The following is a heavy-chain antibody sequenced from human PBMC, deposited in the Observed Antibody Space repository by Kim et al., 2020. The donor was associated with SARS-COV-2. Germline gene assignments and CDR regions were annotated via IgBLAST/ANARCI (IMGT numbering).Heavy chain of an antibody. V-gene: IGHV3-9*01. J-gene: IGHJ6*02. CDR2: ISWNSGSI. Sequence: GGSLRLSCAASGFTFDDYAMHWVRQAPGKGLEWFSGISWNSGSIGSADSVKGRFTISRDNAKNSLYLQMNSLRAEDTALYYCAKNIAPPATVTTGYYYGMDVWGQGTTITVS. CDR1: GFTFDDYA. D-gene: IGHD4-17*01. CDR3: AKNIAPPATVTTGYYYGMDV.